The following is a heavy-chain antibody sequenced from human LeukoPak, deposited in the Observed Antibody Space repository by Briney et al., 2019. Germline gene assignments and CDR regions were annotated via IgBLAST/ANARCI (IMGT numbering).Heavy chain of an antibody. J-gene: IGHJ5*02. CDR1: GFTFSSYS. D-gene: IGHD1-26*01. Sequence: GGSLRLSCAASGFTFSSYSMNWVRQAPGKGLEWVSSISSSSSYIYYADSVKGRFTISRDNAKNPLYLQMNSLRAEDTAVYYCAREGGSQNWFDPWGQGTLVTVSS. V-gene: IGHV3-21*01. CDR2: ISSSSSYI. CDR3: AREGGSQNWFDP.